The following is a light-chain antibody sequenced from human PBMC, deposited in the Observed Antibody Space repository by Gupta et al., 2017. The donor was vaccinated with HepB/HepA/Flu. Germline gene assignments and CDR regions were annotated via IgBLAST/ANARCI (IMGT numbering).Light chain of an antibody. J-gene: IGKJ4*01. CDR1: QTISNY. CDR3: QQSYNSPLT. CDR2: AAS. V-gene: IGKV1-39*01. Sequence: DIKLIPSSSSLFASVGEKVTITCRASQTISNYLIWYQQKPGKAPKLLIYAASSLQSGVPSKFSGSGSGTDFTLTISSLQPEDFATYYCQQSYNSPLTFGGGTKVEIK.